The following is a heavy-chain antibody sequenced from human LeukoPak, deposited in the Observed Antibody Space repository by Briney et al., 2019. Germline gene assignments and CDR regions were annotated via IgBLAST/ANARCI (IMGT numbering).Heavy chain of an antibody. Sequence: SETLSLTCTVSGGSISSSSYYWGWIRQPPGKGLEWIGSIYYSGSTYYNPPLKSRVTISVDTSKDQFSLKLSSVTAADTAVYYCARDNGTSYLSSFDYWGQGTLVTVSS. V-gene: IGHV4-39*02. CDR1: GGSISSSSYY. D-gene: IGHD6-6*01. CDR3: ARDNGTSYLSSFDY. CDR2: IYYSGST. J-gene: IGHJ4*02.